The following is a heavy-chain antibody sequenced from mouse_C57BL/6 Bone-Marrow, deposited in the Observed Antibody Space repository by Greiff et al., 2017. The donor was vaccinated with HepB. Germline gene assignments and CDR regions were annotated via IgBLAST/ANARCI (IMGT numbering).Heavy chain of an antibody. J-gene: IGHJ2*01. D-gene: IGHD1-1*01. V-gene: IGHV5-17*01. Sequence: DVMLVESGGGLVKPGGSLKLSCAASGFTFSDYGMHWVRQAPEKGLEWVAYISSGSSTIYYADTVKGRFTISRDNAKNTLFLQMTSLRSEDTAMYYCARSPIYYYGPYYFDYWGQGTTLTVSS. CDR1: GFTFSDYG. CDR2: ISSGSSTI. CDR3: ARSPIYYYGPYYFDY.